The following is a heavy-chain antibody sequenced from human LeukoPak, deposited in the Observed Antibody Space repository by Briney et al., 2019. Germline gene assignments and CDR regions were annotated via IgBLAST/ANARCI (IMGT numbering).Heavy chain of an antibody. D-gene: IGHD6-19*01. J-gene: IGHJ4*02. CDR3: ARGPSGRLQTSTYYFDY. CDR2: INAGNGNT. CDR1: GYIFTSYA. V-gene: IGHV1-3*01. Sequence: GASVKVSCKASGYIFTSYAMHWVRQAPGQRLEWMGWINAGNGNTKYSQKFQGSVTITRDTSASTAYMELSSLRSEDTAVYYCARGPSGRLQTSTYYFDYWGQGTLVTVSS.